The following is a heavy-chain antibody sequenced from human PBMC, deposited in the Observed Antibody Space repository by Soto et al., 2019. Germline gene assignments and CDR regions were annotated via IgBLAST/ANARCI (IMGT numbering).Heavy chain of an antibody. CDR2: ISAYNGNT. Sequence: ASVKVSCKASGYIFTSYGISWVRQAPGQGLEWMGWISAYNGNTNYAQKLQGRVTMTTDTSTSTAYMELGSLRSDDTAVYYCARDRSPTYYDFWSGYMDVWGKGTTVTVSS. D-gene: IGHD3-3*01. J-gene: IGHJ6*03. CDR3: ARDRSPTYYDFWSGYMDV. V-gene: IGHV1-18*01. CDR1: GYIFTSYG.